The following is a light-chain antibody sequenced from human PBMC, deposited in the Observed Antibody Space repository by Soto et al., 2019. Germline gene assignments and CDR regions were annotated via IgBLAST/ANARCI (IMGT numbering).Light chain of an antibody. CDR1: QSVSSSY. V-gene: IGKV3-20*01. CDR3: QQYGSTPYT. Sequence: EIVLTQSPGTLPLSPGERATLSCRASQSVSSSYLAWYQQTPGQAPRLLIYGASTRATGIPARFSGSGSGTEFTLTISSLQSEDFAVYYCQQYGSTPYTFGQGTKVDIK. J-gene: IGKJ2*01. CDR2: GAS.